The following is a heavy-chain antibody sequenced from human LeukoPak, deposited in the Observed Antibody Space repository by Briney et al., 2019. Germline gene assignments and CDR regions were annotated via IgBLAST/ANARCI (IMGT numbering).Heavy chain of an antibody. Sequence: SETLSLTCVVYGGSFSGYYWSWIRQPPGKGLEWIGEINHSGSTNYNPSLKSRVTISVDTPKNQFSLKLSSVTAADTAVYYCARGRASHFDYWGQGTLVTVSS. CDR3: ARGRASHFDY. J-gene: IGHJ4*02. V-gene: IGHV4-34*01. CDR2: INHSGST. CDR1: GGSFSGYY. D-gene: IGHD2-2*01.